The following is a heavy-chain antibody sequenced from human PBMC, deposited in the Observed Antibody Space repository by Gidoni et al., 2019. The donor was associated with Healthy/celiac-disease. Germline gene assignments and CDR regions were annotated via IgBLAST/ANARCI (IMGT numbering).Heavy chain of an antibody. CDR2: INHSGST. Sequence: QVQLQQWGAGLLKPSETLSLPCAAYGGSFSGYYWSWIRQPPGKGLEWIGEINHSGSTTYNPSLKSRVTISVDTSKNQFSLKLSSVTAADTAVYYCERVEVGARNYFDYWGQGTLVTVSS. CDR3: ERVEVGARNYFDY. CDR1: GGSFSGYY. V-gene: IGHV4-34*01. J-gene: IGHJ4*02. D-gene: IGHD1-26*01.